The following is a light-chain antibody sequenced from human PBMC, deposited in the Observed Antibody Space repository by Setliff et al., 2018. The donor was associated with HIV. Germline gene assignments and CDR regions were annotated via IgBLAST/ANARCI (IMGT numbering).Light chain of an antibody. V-gene: IGLV2-23*02. Sequence: ALTQPASVSGSPGQSITISCTGTRGDIGAFTFVSWYQQYPGKAPKLLIYEVTERHSGVSARFSGSKSGNTASLTISGLQAEDESDYYCCSYAGSSTYVCGSGTKVTV. CDR1: RGDIGAFTF. CDR3: CSYAGSSTYV. CDR2: EVT. J-gene: IGLJ1*01.